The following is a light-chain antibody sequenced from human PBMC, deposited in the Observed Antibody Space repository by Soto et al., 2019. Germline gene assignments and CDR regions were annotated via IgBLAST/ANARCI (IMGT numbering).Light chain of an antibody. Sequence: QSVLTQPASVSGSPGQSITISCTGTSSDIDTYNYVSWYQQHPGKAPKLIIYEVTNRPSGVSNRFSGSKSGDAASLTISGLRAEDEADYYCSSYTSSTDYVFGTG. CDR1: SSDIDTYNY. CDR2: EVT. J-gene: IGLJ1*01. CDR3: SSYTSSTDYV. V-gene: IGLV2-14*01.